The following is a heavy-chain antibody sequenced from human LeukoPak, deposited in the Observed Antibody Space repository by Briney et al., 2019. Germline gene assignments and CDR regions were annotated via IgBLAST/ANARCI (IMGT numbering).Heavy chain of an antibody. J-gene: IGHJ4*02. CDR1: GYTFTGYY. CDR3: ARIRNYYDSSGYPFDY. Sequence: ASVEVSCKASGYTFTGYYMHWVRQAPGQGLEWMGRINPNSGGTNYAQKFQGRVTMTRDTSISTAYMELSRLRSDDTAVYYCARIRNYYDSSGYPFDYWGQGTLVTVSS. CDR2: INPNSGGT. D-gene: IGHD3-22*01. V-gene: IGHV1-2*06.